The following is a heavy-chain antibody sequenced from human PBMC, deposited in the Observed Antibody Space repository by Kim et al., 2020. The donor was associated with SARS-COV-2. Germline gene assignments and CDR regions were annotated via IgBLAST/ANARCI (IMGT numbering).Heavy chain of an antibody. V-gene: IGHV1-8*01. CDR3: ARITTYYYYGMDV. J-gene: IGHJ6*02. Sequence: YAQKFQGRVTMTRNTSISTAYMELSSLRSEDTAVYYCARITTYYYYGMDVWGQGTTVTVSS. D-gene: IGHD1-1*01.